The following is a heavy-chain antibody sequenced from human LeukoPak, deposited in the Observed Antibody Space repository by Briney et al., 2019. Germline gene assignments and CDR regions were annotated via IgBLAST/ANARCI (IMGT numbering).Heavy chain of an antibody. Sequence: GGSLRLSCATSGFTFSTYSMNWVRQAPGKGLEWVSYITSSSSTIYYADSVKGRFTIFRDKSKSSLYLQMNSLRVEDTAVYYCARTYCSNGVCTRKAFDIWGQGTMVTVSS. D-gene: IGHD2-8*01. CDR3: ARTYCSNGVCTRKAFDI. J-gene: IGHJ3*02. V-gene: IGHV3-48*01. CDR2: ITSSSSTI. CDR1: GFTFSTYS.